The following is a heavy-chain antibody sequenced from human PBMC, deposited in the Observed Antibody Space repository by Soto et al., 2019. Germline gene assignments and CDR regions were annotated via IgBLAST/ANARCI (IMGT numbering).Heavy chain of an antibody. CDR3: ARTLVGATKKTPSSYYYYGMDV. J-gene: IGHJ6*02. CDR2: IIPIFGTA. D-gene: IGHD1-26*01. Sequence: QVQLVQSGAEVKKPGSSVKVSCKASGGTFSSYAISWVRQAPGQGLEWMGGIIPIFGTANYAQKFQGRVTITADESTSTAYMELSSLRSEDTAVYYCARTLVGATKKTPSSYYYYGMDVWGQGTTVTVSS. CDR1: GGTFSSYA. V-gene: IGHV1-69*01.